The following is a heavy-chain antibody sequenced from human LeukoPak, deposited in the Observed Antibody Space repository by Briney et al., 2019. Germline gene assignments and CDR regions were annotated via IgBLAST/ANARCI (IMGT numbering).Heavy chain of an antibody. CDR1: GFTVSSYE. V-gene: IGHV3-48*03. CDR2: ISSSGNTM. D-gene: IGHD2-2*01. CDR3: ARRYCSSTSCTLDH. J-gene: IGHJ4*02. Sequence: GGSLGLPCAASGFTVSSYEMNWVRQAPGKGLEWVSYISSSGNTMYYADSVKGRFSISRDNAKNSLYLQMNSLRAEDTAVYYCARRYCSSTSCTLDHWGQGTLVTVSS.